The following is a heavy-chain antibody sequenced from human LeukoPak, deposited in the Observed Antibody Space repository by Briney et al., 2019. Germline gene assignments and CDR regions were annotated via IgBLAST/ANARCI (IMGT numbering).Heavy chain of an antibody. CDR1: GFTFRSYW. V-gene: IGHV3-7*01. CDR3: ARGYYGMDV. CDR2: IKQDGSEK. Sequence: PGGSLRLSCAASGFTFRSYWMSWVRQAPGKGLEWVANIKQDGSEKYYVDSVKGRFTISRDNAKNSLYLQMNSLRAEDTAVYYCARGYYGMDVWGQGTTVTVSS. J-gene: IGHJ6*02.